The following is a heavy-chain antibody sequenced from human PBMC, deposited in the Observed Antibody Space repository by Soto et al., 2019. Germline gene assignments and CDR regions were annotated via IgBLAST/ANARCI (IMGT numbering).Heavy chain of an antibody. CDR2: ISYDGGNK. V-gene: IGHV3-30-3*01. Sequence: GGSLRLSCAASGFTFSSYAMHWVRQAPGKGLEWVAVISYDGGNKYYADSVKGRFTISRDNSKNTLYLQMNSLRAEDTAVYYCAREEAGVVITQTFDYWGQGTLVTVSS. CDR1: GFTFSSYA. J-gene: IGHJ4*02. CDR3: AREEAGVVITQTFDY. D-gene: IGHD3-22*01.